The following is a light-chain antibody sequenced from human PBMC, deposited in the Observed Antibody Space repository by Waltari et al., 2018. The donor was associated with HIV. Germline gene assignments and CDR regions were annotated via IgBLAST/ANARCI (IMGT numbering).Light chain of an antibody. Sequence: QSALTQPPSASGSPGQSVTISCTGTNSAIANFDYVAWYQQHPGKPPKLIISEVYKRPSGVPNRFSGSKSGNTASLTVSGLQAEDEADYYCSSYATTNDFYVLFGGGTKLTVL. CDR2: EVY. V-gene: IGLV2-8*01. CDR3: SSYATTNDFYVL. CDR1: NSAIANFDY. J-gene: IGLJ2*01.